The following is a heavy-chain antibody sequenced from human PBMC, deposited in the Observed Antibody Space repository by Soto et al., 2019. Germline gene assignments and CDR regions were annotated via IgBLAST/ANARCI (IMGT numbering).Heavy chain of an antibody. D-gene: IGHD3-10*01. CDR3: AKAPVYGSGGWFDL. J-gene: IGHJ5*02. CDR1: GFIFKNYA. Sequence: ESQLVESGGGLVQPGRSLRLSCEASGFIFKNYAMVWVRQGPGKGLEWVSSISWNSGNLDYGDSVKGRFTISRDNAKNCLDLQMNSLRTEDTAWYFCAKAPVYGSGGWFDLWGRGTLVTVSS. V-gene: IGHV3-9*01. CDR2: ISWNSGNL.